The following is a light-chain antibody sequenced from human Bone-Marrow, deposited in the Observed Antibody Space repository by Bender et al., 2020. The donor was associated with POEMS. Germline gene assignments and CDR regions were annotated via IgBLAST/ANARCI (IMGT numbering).Light chain of an antibody. CDR1: DNEIGDHNY. J-gene: IGLJ3*02. CDR2: DVN. V-gene: IGLV2-14*03. CDR3: SSFTDNIRE. Sequence: QSALTQPASVSGSLGQSITISCTGTDNEIGDHNYVSWYQQYSGKAPTLIIYDVNDRPSGVSHRFSGSKSGNTASLSISGLQAEDEAYYHCSSFTDNIREFGGGTKRTVL.